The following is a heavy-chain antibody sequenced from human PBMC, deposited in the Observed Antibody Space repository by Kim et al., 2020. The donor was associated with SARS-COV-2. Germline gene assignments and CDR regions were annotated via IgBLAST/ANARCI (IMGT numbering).Heavy chain of an antibody. CDR3: ARGGRYYDSRNYYFDY. D-gene: IGHD3-22*01. CDR2: INHSGST. Sequence: SETLSLTCAVYGGSFSGYYWSWIRQPPGKGLEWIGEINHSGSTNYNPSLKSRVTISVDTSKNQFSLKLSSVTAADTAVYYCARGGRYYDSRNYYFDYWGQGTLVTVSS. CDR1: GGSFSGYY. J-gene: IGHJ4*02. V-gene: IGHV4-34*01.